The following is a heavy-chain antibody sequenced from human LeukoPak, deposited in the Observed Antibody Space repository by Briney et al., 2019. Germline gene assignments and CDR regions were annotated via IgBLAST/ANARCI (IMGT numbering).Heavy chain of an antibody. CDR1: GFTFTTYA. J-gene: IGHJ4*02. CDR2: ISGNGGST. Sequence: PGGSLRLSCAASGFTFTTYAMTWVRQTPGKGLEWVSVISGNGGSTHYADSVKGRFTISRDNSKNTLYLQMNSLRAEDTALYYCAKGGSSWYYFDYWGQGTLVTVSS. D-gene: IGHD6-13*01. V-gene: IGHV3-23*01. CDR3: AKGGSSWYYFDY.